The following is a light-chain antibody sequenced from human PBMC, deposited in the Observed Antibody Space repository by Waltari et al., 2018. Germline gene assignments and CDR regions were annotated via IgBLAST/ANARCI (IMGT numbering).Light chain of an antibody. CDR3: QQYASSVLYT. CDR1: QRLGKNY. CDR2: GAS. Sequence: IVLTQSPGTLSLSPGDRASLSCKASQRLGKNYVAWYQPKPGQAPRLVIYGASSRAAGIPDRFSGSGSGTDFTLTISRLEPEDFAVYYCQQYASSVLYTFGQGTKLEIK. J-gene: IGKJ2*01. V-gene: IGKV3-20*01.